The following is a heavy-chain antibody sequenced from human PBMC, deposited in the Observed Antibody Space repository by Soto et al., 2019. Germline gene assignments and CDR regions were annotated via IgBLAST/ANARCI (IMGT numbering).Heavy chain of an antibody. J-gene: IGHJ4*02. V-gene: IGHV1-69*13. CDR2: IIPIFGTA. CDR1: GGTFSSYA. Sequence: SVKVSCKASGGTFSSYAISWVRQAPGQGLEWMGGIIPIFGTANYAQKFQGRVTITADESTSTAYMELSSLRSEDTAVYYCARDSGLGVVNGYWGQGTLVTVSS. D-gene: IGHD2-15*01. CDR3: ARDSGLGVVNGY.